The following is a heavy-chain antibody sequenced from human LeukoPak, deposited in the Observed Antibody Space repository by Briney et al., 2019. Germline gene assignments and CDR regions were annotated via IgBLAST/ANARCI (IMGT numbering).Heavy chain of an antibody. Sequence: ASVKVSCKASGYSFTNYAMNWVRQAPGQGLEWMGWINPNSGGTNYAQKFQGRVTMTRDTSISTAYMELSRLRSDDTAVYYCARDYGYSSSSYYFDYWGQGTLVTVSS. D-gene: IGHD6-6*01. CDR1: GYSFTNYA. J-gene: IGHJ4*02. CDR3: ARDYGYSSSSYYFDY. V-gene: IGHV1-2*02. CDR2: INPNSGGT.